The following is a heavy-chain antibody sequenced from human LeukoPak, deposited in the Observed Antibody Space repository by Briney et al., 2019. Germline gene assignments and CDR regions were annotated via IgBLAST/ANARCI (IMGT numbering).Heavy chain of an antibody. J-gene: IGHJ6*02. CDR1: GYTFTGYY. CDR3: ARRVPAATYYYYGMDV. CDR2: INPNSGGT. V-gene: IGHV1-2*02. Sequence: ASVKVSCKASGYTFTGYYMHWVRQAPGQGLEWMGWINPNSGGTNYAQKFQGRVTMTRDTSISTAYMELSRLRSDDTAVYCCARRVPAATYYYYGMDVWGQGTTVTVSS. D-gene: IGHD2-2*01.